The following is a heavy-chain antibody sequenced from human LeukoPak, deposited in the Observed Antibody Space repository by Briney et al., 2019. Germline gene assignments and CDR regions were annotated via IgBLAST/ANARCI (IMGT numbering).Heavy chain of an antibody. D-gene: IGHD3-10*01. Sequence: GGSLRLSCAASGFTFSSYSMNWVRQAPGKGLEWVSSISSSSSYIYYADSVKGRFTISRENGKNSLYLQMNNLRADDTAVYYCAREPPYGSGTHEAYAMDVWGQGTTVTVSS. J-gene: IGHJ6*02. V-gene: IGHV3-21*01. CDR2: ISSSSSYI. CDR1: GFTFSSYS. CDR3: AREPPYGSGTHEAYAMDV.